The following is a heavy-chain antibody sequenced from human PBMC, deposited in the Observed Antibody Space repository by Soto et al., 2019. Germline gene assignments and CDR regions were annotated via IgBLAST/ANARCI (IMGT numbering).Heavy chain of an antibody. V-gene: IGHV2-26*01. J-gene: IGHJ4*01. D-gene: IGHD6-13*01. CDR2: IFSNDQK. Sequence: QVTLKESGPALVKSTETLTLTCTVSGLSLSNSRMGVSWIRQPPGKALEWLAHIFSNDQKTYSTSLKSRLTIPRDTSKNQVVLTMTNMHPVDTATYYCARMRDSSTWYPFDYWGHGSLVTVSS. CDR1: GLSLSNSRMG. CDR3: ARMRDSSTWYPFDY.